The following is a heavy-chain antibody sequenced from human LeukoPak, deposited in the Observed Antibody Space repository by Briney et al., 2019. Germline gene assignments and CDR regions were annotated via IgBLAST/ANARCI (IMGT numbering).Heavy chain of an antibody. CDR2: ISSSGSTI. D-gene: IGHD2-15*01. CDR1: GFTFSSYS. V-gene: IGHV3-48*04. CDR3: ARAVYSGGMRGAFDI. Sequence: GGSLRLSCAASGFTFSSYSMNWVRQAPGKGLEWVSYISSSGSTIYYADSVKGRFTISRDNAKNSLYLQMNSLRAEDTAVYYCARAVYSGGMRGAFDIWGQGTMVTVSS. J-gene: IGHJ3*02.